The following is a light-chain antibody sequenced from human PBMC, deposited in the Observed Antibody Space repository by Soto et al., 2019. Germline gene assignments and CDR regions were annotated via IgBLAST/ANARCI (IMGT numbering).Light chain of an antibody. Sequence: QSVLTQPASESGSPGHSITISCTGTSSDVGRYILVSWYQQHPGKAPKLMIYEGSKRPSGVSNRFSGSKSGNTASLTISGLQAEDEADYYCCSYAGSSTFNVFGTGTKVTVL. CDR2: EGS. CDR1: SSDVGRYIL. CDR3: CSYAGSSTFNV. V-gene: IGLV2-23*03. J-gene: IGLJ1*01.